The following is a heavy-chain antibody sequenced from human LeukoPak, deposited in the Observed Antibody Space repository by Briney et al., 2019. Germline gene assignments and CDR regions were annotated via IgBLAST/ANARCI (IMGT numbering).Heavy chain of an antibody. Sequence: ASVKVSCKASGYTFTSYYMHWVRQAPGQGFEWMGIINPSGGNTNYAQKLQGRVTMTRDTSTSTVYMELSSLRSEDTAVYYCARVADYGSGSHLFDYWGQGTLVAVSS. J-gene: IGHJ4*02. CDR1: GYTFTSYY. D-gene: IGHD3-10*01. V-gene: IGHV1-46*04. CDR3: ARVADYGSGSHLFDY. CDR2: INPSGGNT.